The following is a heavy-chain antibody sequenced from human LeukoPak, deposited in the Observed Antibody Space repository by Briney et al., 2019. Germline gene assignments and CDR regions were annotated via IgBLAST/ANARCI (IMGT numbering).Heavy chain of an antibody. J-gene: IGHJ4*02. CDR3: AGDRTGYFDC. Sequence: PGGSLRLSCAASGFTVSRNSMSWVRQAPGKGLEWVSIIYSGGRTYHADSVKGRFTVSRDNSRNTPYLQMNSLRAEDTAVYYCAGDRTGYFDCWGQGTLVTVSS. V-gene: IGHV3-53*01. CDR1: GFTVSRNS. D-gene: IGHD2-15*01. CDR2: IYSGGRT.